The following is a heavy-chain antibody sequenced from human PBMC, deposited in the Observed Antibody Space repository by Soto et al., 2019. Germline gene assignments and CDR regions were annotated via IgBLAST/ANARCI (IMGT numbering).Heavy chain of an antibody. D-gene: IGHD3-22*01. Sequence: EVQLLESGGGLVQPGGSLRLPCAASGFTFSSYAMSWVRQAPGKGLEWVSAISGSGGSTYYADSVKGRFTISRDNSKNTLYLQMNSLRAEDTAVYYCAKEWYYYDSSGYPRDAFDIWGQGTMVTVSS. CDR2: ISGSGGST. V-gene: IGHV3-23*01. J-gene: IGHJ3*02. CDR3: AKEWYYYDSSGYPRDAFDI. CDR1: GFTFSSYA.